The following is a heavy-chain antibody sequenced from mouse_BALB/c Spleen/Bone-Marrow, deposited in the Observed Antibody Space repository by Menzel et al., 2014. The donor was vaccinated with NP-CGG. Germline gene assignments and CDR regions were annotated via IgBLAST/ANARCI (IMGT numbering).Heavy chain of an antibody. Sequence: VQLQQSGGGLVQPGGSLKLSCAASGFTFSSYGMSWVRQTPDKRLELVATISSNGGSTYYPDSVKGRFTISRDNAKNTLYLQMSSLKSEDTAMYYCARVSYYAMDYWGQGTSVTVSS. V-gene: IGHV5-6-3*01. CDR2: ISSNGGST. CDR1: GFTFSSYG. CDR3: ARVSYYAMDY. J-gene: IGHJ4*01.